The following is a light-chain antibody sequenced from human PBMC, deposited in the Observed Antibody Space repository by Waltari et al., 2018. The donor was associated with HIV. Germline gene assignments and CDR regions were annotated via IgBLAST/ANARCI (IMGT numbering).Light chain of an antibody. CDR3: QQGYSSPYT. J-gene: IGKJ2*01. CDR2: AAS. CDR1: QSISTY. V-gene: IGKV1-39*01. Sequence: DIPVTPSPSSLSASVGDSVIITCRASQSISTYLNWYQQKPGKAPKLLIYAASNLQSGVPSGFSGGGSGTDFTLTISSLQPEDFATYYCQQGYSSPYTFGQGTKLEIK.